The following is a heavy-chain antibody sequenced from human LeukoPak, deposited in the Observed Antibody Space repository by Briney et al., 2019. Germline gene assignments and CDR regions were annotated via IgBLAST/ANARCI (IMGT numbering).Heavy chain of an antibody. J-gene: IGHJ4*02. CDR3: AKEIDQTAL. CDR2: ISYDGSNK. CDR1: GFTFSSYG. Sequence: PGGSLRLSCAASGFTFSSYGMHWVRQAPGKGLEWVAVISYDGSNKYYADSVKGRLTISRDNSKNTLYLQMNSLRAEDTAVYYCAKEIDQTALWGQGTLVTVSS. V-gene: IGHV3-30*18. D-gene: IGHD2-21*02.